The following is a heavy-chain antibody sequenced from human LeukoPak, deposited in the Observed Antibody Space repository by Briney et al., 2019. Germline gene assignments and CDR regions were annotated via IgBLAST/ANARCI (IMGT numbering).Heavy chain of an antibody. CDR3: ARANYDFWSGAKGNNWFDP. D-gene: IGHD3-3*01. V-gene: IGHV1-69*11. Sequence: SVKVSCKASRGTANKYVINWVRQAPGQGLEWMGRFIPVLGTAKYAQKFQDRVTITTDESTGTSYMELSSLRFEDTAVYYCARANYDFWSGAKGNNWFDPWGQGTLVTVSS. CDR2: FIPVLGTA. J-gene: IGHJ5*02. CDR1: RGTANKYV.